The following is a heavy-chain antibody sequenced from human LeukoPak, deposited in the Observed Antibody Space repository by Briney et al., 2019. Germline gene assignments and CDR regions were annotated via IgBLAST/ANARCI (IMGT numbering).Heavy chain of an antibody. D-gene: IGHD3-10*01. CDR1: GGSISSSSYY. CDR3: ARDGAKLWFGELRNPEDNWFDP. J-gene: IGHJ5*02. V-gene: IGHV4-39*07. Sequence: SETLSLTCTVSGGSISSSSYYWGWIRQPPEKGLEWIGSIYYSGSTYYNPSLKSRVTISVDTSKNQFSLKLSSVTAADTAVYYCARDGAKLWFGELRNPEDNWFDPWGQGTLVTVSS. CDR2: IYYSGST.